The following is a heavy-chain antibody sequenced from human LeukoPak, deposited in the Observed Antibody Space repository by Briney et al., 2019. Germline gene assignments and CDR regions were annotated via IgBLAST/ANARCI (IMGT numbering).Heavy chain of an antibody. CDR3: ARGPPLFDP. J-gene: IGHJ5*02. V-gene: IGHV3-48*04. Sequence: PGGSLRLSCAASGFTFSSYGMHWVRQAPGKGLEWVSYIDLSGSTLYYLEPVKGRFTISRDNAKNSLYLQMNSLRAEDTAVYYCARGPPLFDPWGQGTLVAVSS. CDR1: GFTFSSYG. CDR2: IDLSGSTL.